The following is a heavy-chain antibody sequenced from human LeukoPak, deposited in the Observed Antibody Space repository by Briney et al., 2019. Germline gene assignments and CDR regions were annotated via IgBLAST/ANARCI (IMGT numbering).Heavy chain of an antibody. CDR3: ARALGSSSADY. CDR1: GFTFSSYW. CDR2: IKQDGSEK. V-gene: IGHV3-7*01. Sequence: GGALRLSCAASGFTFSSYWMSWVRQAPGKGLEWGANIKQDGSEKYYVESVKGRFTISRDNAKNSLYLQMNSLRAEDTAVYYCARALGSSSADYWGQGTLVTVSS. D-gene: IGHD6-6*01. J-gene: IGHJ4*02.